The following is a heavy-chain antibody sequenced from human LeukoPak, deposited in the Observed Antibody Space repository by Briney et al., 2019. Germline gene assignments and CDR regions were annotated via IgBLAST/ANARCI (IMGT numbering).Heavy chain of an antibody. D-gene: IGHD2/OR15-2a*01. CDR3: ARDWFHAIDY. Sequence: GGSLRLSCAASGFTFSSYEMNWVRQAPGKGLEWVAFIRYDGSNKYYADSVKGRFTISRGNSKNTLYLQMNSLRAEDTAVYYCARDWFHAIDYWGQGTLVTVSS. CDR2: IRYDGSNK. J-gene: IGHJ4*02. CDR1: GFTFSSYE. V-gene: IGHV3-30*02.